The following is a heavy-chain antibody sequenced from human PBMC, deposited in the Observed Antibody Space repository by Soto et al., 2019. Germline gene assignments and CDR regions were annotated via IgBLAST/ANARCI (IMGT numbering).Heavy chain of an antibody. J-gene: IGHJ4*02. D-gene: IGHD5-18*01. CDR1: RGSFSASG. V-gene: IGHV1-69*01. CDR3: ARSGYSYGPNID. Sequence: QVQLVQSGAEVQKPWSSVKVSCRAARGSFSASGFSWVRQAPGQGLEWVGGFIPIFGTANYAPKFQDRVTMTADESTSTVYMALSSLKSEDTAMYYCARSGYSYGPNIDWGQGTLVTVSS. CDR2: FIPIFGTA.